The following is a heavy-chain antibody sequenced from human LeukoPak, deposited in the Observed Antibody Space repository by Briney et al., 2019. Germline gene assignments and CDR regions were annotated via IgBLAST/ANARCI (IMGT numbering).Heavy chain of an antibody. CDR2: INPNNGGT. V-gene: IGHV1-2*02. D-gene: IGHD5-24*01. CDR3: AKDRSWVEMATINSFDY. CDR1: VYIFADYY. Sequence: ASVTVSYKPSVYIFADYYMHWVRQAPGQGLEWMGWINPNNGGTNYAQKFQGRVTMTRDTAISTAYMELSRLRSDDTAMYYCAKDRSWVEMATINSFDYWGQGTLVTVSS. J-gene: IGHJ4*02.